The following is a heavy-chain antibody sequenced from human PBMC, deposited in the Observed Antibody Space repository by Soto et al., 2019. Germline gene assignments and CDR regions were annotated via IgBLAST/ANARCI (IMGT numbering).Heavy chain of an antibody. D-gene: IGHD1-1*01. CDR2: INSDGSST. Sequence: PGGSLRLSCAASGFTFSSYWMHWVRQAPGKGLVWVSRINSDGSSTSYADSVKGRFTISRDNAKNTLYLQMNSLRAEDTAVYYCARVNEVGRTYYGMDVWGQGTTVTVSS. J-gene: IGHJ6*02. CDR3: ARVNEVGRTYYGMDV. CDR1: GFTFSSYW. V-gene: IGHV3-74*01.